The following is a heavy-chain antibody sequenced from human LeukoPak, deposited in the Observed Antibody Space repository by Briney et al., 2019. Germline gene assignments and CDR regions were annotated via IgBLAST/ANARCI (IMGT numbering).Heavy chain of an antibody. CDR3: ARHWAEAAASRDS. CDR2: IYYSGST. CDR1: GGSISSSSYY. D-gene: IGHD6-13*01. Sequence: SETLSLTCTVSGGSISSSSYYWGWLRQPPGMGLESIVSIYYSGSTYYNPSLRSRVTISVDTSKNQFSLKLSCVTAADTAVYYCARHWAEAAASRDSWGARDLGTASS. V-gene: IGHV4-39*01. J-gene: IGHJ5*01.